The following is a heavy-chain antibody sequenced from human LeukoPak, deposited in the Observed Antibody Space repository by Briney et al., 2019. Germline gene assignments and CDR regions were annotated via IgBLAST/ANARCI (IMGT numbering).Heavy chain of an antibody. D-gene: IGHD3-10*01. CDR3: ARVGMVRGVIGYYYYYYMDV. CDR2: IYYSGST. J-gene: IGHJ6*03. Sequence: SETLSLTCTVSGGSISSYYWSWIRQPPGKGLEWIGYIYYSGSTNYNPSLKSRVTMSVDTSKNQFSLKLSSVTAADTAVYYCARVGMVRGVIGYYYYYYMDVWGKGTTVTISS. V-gene: IGHV4-59*12. CDR1: GGSISSYY.